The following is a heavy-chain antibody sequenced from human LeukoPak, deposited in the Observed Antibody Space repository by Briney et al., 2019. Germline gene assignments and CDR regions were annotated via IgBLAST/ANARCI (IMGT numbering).Heavy chain of an antibody. J-gene: IGHJ5*02. CDR3: AKDYRAHPLRPNWFDP. V-gene: IGHV3-66*01. CDR1: GSTVSSGY. D-gene: IGHD1-26*01. CDR2: IYSGGST. Sequence: GGSLRLSCAATGSTVSSGYISWVRQAPGKGLEWVSVIYSGGSTYYADSVKGRFTTSRDNSKNIIYLQMDSLRAEDTAVYYCAKDYRAHPLRPNWFDPWGQGTLVTVSS.